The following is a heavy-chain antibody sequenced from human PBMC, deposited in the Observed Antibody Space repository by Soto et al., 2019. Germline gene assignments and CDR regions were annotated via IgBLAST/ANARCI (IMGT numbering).Heavy chain of an antibody. J-gene: IGHJ3*02. D-gene: IGHD2-15*01. CDR1: GGSISSYY. V-gene: IGHV4-59*01. Sequence: QVQLQESGPGLVKPSETLSLTCTVSGGSISSYYWSWIRQPPGKGLEWIGYIYYSGSTKYNPSLKSRVTISVDTSKNQFSLKLSSVTAADTAVYYCARDTREAVNPWTFDIWGQGTMVTVSS. CDR3: ARDTREAVNPWTFDI. CDR2: IYYSGST.